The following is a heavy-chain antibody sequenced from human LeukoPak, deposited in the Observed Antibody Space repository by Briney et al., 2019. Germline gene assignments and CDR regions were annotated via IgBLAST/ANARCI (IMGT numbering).Heavy chain of an antibody. D-gene: IGHD2-15*01. V-gene: IGHV4-34*01. CDR3: ASLLSHDY. Sequence: SETLSLTCAVYGGSFSGYYWSWIRQPPGKGLEWIGEINHSGSTNYNPSLKSRVTISIDTSKNQVSLQLSSVTAADTAVYYCASLLSHDYWGQGTLVTVSS. J-gene: IGHJ4*02. CDR2: INHSGST. CDR1: GGSFSGYY.